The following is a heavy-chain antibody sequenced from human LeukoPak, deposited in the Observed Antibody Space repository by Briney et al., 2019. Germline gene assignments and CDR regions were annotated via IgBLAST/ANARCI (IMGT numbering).Heavy chain of an antibody. CDR3: AAASGASYDAFDI. CDR1: GGTFSSYA. Sequence: SVKVSCKASGGTFSSYAISWVRQAPGQGLEWMGGIIPIFGTANYAQKFRGRVTITADKSTRTAYMELSSLRSEDTAVYYCAAASGASYDAFDIWGQGTMVTVSS. D-gene: IGHD1-26*01. CDR2: IIPIFGTA. V-gene: IGHV1-69*06. J-gene: IGHJ3*02.